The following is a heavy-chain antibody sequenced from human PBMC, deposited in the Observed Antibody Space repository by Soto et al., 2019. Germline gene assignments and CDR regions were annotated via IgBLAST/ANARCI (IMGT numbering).Heavy chain of an antibody. CDR1: VYSFTSYC. Sequence: GESLKISCKGSVYSFTSYCIGWLRQMRGKGLEWMGIIYPGDSDTRYSPSFQGQVTISADKSISTAYLQWSSLKASDTAMYYCPRTPRYYYYYGMAVWGPGTTVTLSS. J-gene: IGHJ6*01. CDR3: PRTPRYYYYYGMAV. CDR2: IYPGDSDT. V-gene: IGHV5-51*01.